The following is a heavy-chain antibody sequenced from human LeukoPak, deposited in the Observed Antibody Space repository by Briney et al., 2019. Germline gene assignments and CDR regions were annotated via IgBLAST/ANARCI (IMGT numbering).Heavy chain of an antibody. CDR1: GFTFSSYG. CDR2: ISGSGDST. D-gene: IGHD2-15*01. CDR3: VKVVVLVPATPLN. Sequence: PGGPLRLSCATSGFTFSSYGMSWVRQAPGKGLKWVSAISGSGDSTYYADSVKGRFTISRDNSKSTLYLQMSSLRAEDTAVYYCVKVVVLVPATPLNWGQGTLVTVSS. V-gene: IGHV3-23*01. J-gene: IGHJ4*02.